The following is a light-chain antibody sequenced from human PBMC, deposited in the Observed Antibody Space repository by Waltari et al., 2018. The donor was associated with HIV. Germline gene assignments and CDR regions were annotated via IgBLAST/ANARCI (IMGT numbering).Light chain of an antibody. Sequence: EIVMTQSPATLSVSPGERVTLSCRASQSISSNLAWYQQKPGQAPRPLIYRASSRATGIPARFSGSGSGTECTLTISSLQSEDFALYYCQQYNKFPLTFGGGTKVEIK. CDR3: QQYNKFPLT. V-gene: IGKV3-15*01. CDR1: QSISSN. CDR2: RAS. J-gene: IGKJ4*01.